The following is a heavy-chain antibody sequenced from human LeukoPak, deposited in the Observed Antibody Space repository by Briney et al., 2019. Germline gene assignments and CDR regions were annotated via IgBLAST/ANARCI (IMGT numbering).Heavy chain of an antibody. CDR3: ARGGAGDMYNFFDP. V-gene: IGHV1-46*01. J-gene: IGHJ5*02. Sequence: EASVKVSCKASGYTFTNYYMVWVRQAPGQGLEWMGIINPSGGSTTYARKFQGRVTVTRDTSTSTVYMELSSLRSEDTAIYYCARGGAGDMYNFFDPWGQGTLVTVSS. D-gene: IGHD3-16*01. CDR1: GYTFTNYY. CDR2: INPSGGST.